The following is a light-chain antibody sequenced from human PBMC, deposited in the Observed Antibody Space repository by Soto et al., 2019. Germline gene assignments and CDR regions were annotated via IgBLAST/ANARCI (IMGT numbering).Light chain of an antibody. J-gene: IGKJ5*01. CDR1: QSVRSSY. V-gene: IGKV3-20*01. CDR2: VAS. CDR3: QQYGSSPIT. Sequence: EIVLTQSPGTLSLSPGERATLSCRASQSVRSSYLAWYQQRPGQAPRLLIYVASNKATGTPDKFSDNGYGTVFTLTICRLEPEDFAVYYCQQYGSSPITFGQGTRLE.